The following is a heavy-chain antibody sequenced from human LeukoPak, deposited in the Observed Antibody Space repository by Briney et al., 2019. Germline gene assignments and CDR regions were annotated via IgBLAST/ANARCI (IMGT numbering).Heavy chain of an antibody. D-gene: IGHD2-21*02. Sequence: GGSLRLSCADSGFTFSSNWMHWVRQVPGKGLVWLSRVNSDGSSTYYADSVRGRFTISRDNAKNTLYLQMSSLRAEDSAVYYCARGLVTASNFYYYFMDVWGKGTTVTVSS. CDR1: GFTFSSNW. J-gene: IGHJ6*03. V-gene: IGHV3-74*01. CDR3: ARGLVTASNFYYYFMDV. CDR2: VNSDGSST.